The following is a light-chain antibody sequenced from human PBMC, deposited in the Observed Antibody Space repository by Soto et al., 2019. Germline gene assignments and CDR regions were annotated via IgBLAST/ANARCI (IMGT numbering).Light chain of an antibody. V-gene: IGLV1-44*01. CDR2: SNN. CDR3: ATWDDSLNGL. Sequence: QSALTQPPSASATPGQRVTISCSGSRSNIGSKTVNWYQQLPGTAPKLLIYSNNQRPSGVPDRFSGSKSGTSASLAISGLPSVDEADYYCATWDDSLNGLFGPGTKVTVL. CDR1: RSNIGSKT. J-gene: IGLJ1*01.